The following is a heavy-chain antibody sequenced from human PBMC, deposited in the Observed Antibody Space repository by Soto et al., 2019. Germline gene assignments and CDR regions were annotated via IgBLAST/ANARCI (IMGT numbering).Heavy chain of an antibody. D-gene: IGHD2-21*02. Sequence: EVQLVESGGGLVQPGGSLRLSCAASGFTFSSYWMHWVRQAPGKGLVWVSRINSDGSSTSYADSVKGRFTISRDNAKNRLYLQMNSLRGEEAAVYYCAREGRGVVTPPGIDVWGQGTTVTVSS. J-gene: IGHJ6*02. CDR1: GFTFSSYW. CDR3: AREGRGVVTPPGIDV. V-gene: IGHV3-74*01. CDR2: INSDGSST.